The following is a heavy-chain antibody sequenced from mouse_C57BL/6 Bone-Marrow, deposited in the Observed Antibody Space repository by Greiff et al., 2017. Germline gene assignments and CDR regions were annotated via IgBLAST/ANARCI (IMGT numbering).Heavy chain of an antibody. CDR1: GIDFSRYW. Sequence: EVMLVESGGGLVQPGGSLKLSCAASGIDFSRYWMSWVRRAPGKGLEWIGEINPDSSTINYAPSLKDKFIISRDNAKNTLYLQMSKVRSEDTALYYCASYMVTTTGYYFDYWGQGTTLTVSS. D-gene: IGHD2-2*01. CDR2: INPDSSTI. V-gene: IGHV4-1*01. CDR3: ASYMVTTTGYYFDY. J-gene: IGHJ2*01.